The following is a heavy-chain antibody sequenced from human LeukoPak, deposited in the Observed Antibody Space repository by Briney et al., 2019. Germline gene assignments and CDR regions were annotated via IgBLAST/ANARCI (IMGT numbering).Heavy chain of an antibody. D-gene: IGHD2-2*01. V-gene: IGHV3-33*01. J-gene: IGHJ4*02. Sequence: GGSLRLSCAASGFTFSSYGMHWVRQAPGKGLEWVAVIWYDGSNKYYADSVKGRFTISRDNSKNTLYLQMNSLRAEDTAVYYCARDRAVVPAAFPDYWGQGTPVTVSS. CDR1: GFTFSSYG. CDR2: IWYDGSNK. CDR3: ARDRAVVPAAFPDY.